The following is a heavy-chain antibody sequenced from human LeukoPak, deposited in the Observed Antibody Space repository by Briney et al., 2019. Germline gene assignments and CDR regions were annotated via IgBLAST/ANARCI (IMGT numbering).Heavy chain of an antibody. D-gene: IGHD3-3*01. Sequence: GGSLRLSCAASGFTFSSYAMSWVRQAPGKGLEWVSAVSASGGSTYYADSVKGRFTISRDNSKNTLHLQMNSLRAEDTAVYYCAKGTVRFLEWSQRGYFDYWGQGILVTVSS. CDR2: VSASGGST. V-gene: IGHV3-23*01. CDR3: AKGTVRFLEWSQRGYFDY. J-gene: IGHJ4*02. CDR1: GFTFSSYA.